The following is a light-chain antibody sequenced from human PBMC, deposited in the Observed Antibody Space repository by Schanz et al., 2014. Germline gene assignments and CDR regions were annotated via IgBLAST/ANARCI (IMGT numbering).Light chain of an antibody. CDR3: QQYGSSGRT. CDR2: GAS. J-gene: IGKJ3*01. V-gene: IGKV3-15*01. Sequence: EIVMTQSPATLSVSPGERATLSCRASQSVSSNLAWYQQKPGQAPRLLIYGASTRATGIPARFSGSGSGTDFTLTISRLEPEDFAMYYCQQYGSSGRTFGPGTKVDVK. CDR1: QSVSSN.